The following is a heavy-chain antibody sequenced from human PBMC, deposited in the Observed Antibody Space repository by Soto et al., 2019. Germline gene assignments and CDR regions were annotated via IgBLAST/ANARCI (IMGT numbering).Heavy chain of an antibody. V-gene: IGHV1-69*01. D-gene: IGHD1-7*01. CDR3: ARAGNSYYFDH. J-gene: IGHJ4*02. CDR2: IVPIFRTT. CDR1: GGTFSTYG. Sequence: QVQLVQSGAEVKKPGSSVKVSCTASGGTFSTYGISWVRQAPRQGLEWMGGIVPIFRTTNYAQKFQGRVTITADESTTTAYMELSSLRSEDTAIYYCARAGNSYYFDHWGQGALVTVSS.